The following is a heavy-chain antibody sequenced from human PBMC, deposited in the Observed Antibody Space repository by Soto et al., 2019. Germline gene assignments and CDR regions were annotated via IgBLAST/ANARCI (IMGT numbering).Heavy chain of an antibody. V-gene: IGHV6-1*01. Sequence: SQTLSLTCAISGDSVASNSAAWNWIRQSASRGLEWLGRTYYRSKWYNDYAVSVKSRITINPDTSKNQFSLQLNSVTPEDTAVYYCAGGGYSPDAFDIWGQGTMVTVSS. D-gene: IGHD3-22*01. J-gene: IGHJ3*02. CDR2: TYYRSKWYN. CDR3: AGGGYSPDAFDI. CDR1: GDSVASNSAA.